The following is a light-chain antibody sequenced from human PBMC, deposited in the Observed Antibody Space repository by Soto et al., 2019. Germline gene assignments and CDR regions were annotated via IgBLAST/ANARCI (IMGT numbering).Light chain of an antibody. V-gene: IGKV4-1*01. J-gene: IGKJ1*01. CDR1: QSVLYSSNNKNY. CDR3: QQYYSAPWT. Sequence: DIVMTQSPDSLAVSLDERATINCKSSQSVLYSSNNKNYLAWYQQKPGQPPKLLIYWASTRESGVPDRFSGSESGTDFTLTISSLQAEDVAVYYCQQYYSAPWTFGQGTKVEIK. CDR2: WAS.